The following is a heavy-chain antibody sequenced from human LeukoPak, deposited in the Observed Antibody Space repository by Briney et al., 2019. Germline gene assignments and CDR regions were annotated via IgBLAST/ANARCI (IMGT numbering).Heavy chain of an antibody. J-gene: IGHJ4*02. CDR1: GFTFSSYA. CDR2: ISYDGSNK. CDR3: ARDPAWWELGY. V-gene: IGHV3-30-3*01. D-gene: IGHD1-26*01. Sequence: GRSLRLSCAASGFTFSSYAMHWVRQAPGKGLEWVAVISYDGSNKYYADSVKGRFTISRDNSKYTLYLQMNSLRAEDTAVYYCARDPAWWELGYWGQGTLVTVSS.